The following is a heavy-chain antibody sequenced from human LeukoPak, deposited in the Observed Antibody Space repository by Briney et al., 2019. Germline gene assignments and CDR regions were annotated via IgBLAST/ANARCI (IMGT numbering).Heavy chain of an antibody. Sequence: GGSLRLSCAASGFTVSNNFMSWVRQAPGQGLEWVSLISGGGGTYYAASVKGRFTISRGNSENSLYLQMNSLRPEDTAAYYCARVVDSTRAFHIWGQGTMVTVSS. CDR2: ISGGGGT. V-gene: IGHV3-66*01. D-gene: IGHD2-21*01. J-gene: IGHJ3*02. CDR3: ARVVDSTRAFHI. CDR1: GFTVSNNF.